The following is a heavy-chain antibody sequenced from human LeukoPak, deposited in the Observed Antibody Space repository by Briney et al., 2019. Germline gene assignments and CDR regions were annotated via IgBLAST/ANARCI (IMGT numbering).Heavy chain of an antibody. CDR2: IYYSGST. V-gene: IGHV4-39*01. CDR3: ARGVVVAAKDAFDI. J-gene: IGHJ3*02. D-gene: IGHD2-15*01. CDR1: GVSISSGSYY. Sequence: KPSETLSLTCTVSGVSISSGSYYWGWIRQPPGKGLEWIGSIYYSGSTYCNPSLKSRVTISVDTSKNQFSLKLSSVTAADTAVYYCARGVVVAAKDAFDIWGQGTMVTVSS.